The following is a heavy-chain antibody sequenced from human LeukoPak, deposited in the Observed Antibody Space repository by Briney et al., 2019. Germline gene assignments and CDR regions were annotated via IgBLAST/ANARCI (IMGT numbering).Heavy chain of an antibody. CDR2: VNNDGTDT. D-gene: IGHD3-9*01. CDR1: GFTFRPYW. Sequence: GGSLRLSCAASGFTFRPYWMHWVRQAPGGGLVWVSRVNNDGTDTIYADSVKGRFTISRDNAKNTLYLEMNNLRGEDTAVYYCARGGFDHAFDIWGQGTMVTVSS. CDR3: ARGGFDHAFDI. J-gene: IGHJ3*02. V-gene: IGHV3-74*01.